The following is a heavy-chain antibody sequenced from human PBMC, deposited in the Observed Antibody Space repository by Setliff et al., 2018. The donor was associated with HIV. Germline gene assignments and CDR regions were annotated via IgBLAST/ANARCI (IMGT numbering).Heavy chain of an antibody. V-gene: IGHV1-3*01. J-gene: IGHJ4*01. CDR1: GYTFTTYS. D-gene: IGHD3-10*01. CDR2: INVGKGDT. CDR3: ARGALLAVFDFDY. Sequence: SCKASGYTFTTYSMHWVRQAPGQSLEWMGWINVGKGDTKYSQEFQGRITITRDTSANTAYMELSSLRSDDTAVYFCARGALLAVFDFDYWGHGTLVTVSS.